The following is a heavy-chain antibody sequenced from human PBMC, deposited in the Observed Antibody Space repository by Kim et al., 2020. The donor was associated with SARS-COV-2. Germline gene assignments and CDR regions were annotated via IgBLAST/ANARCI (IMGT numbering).Heavy chain of an antibody. CDR1: GYTFTGYY. Sequence: ASVKVSCKASGYTFTGYYMHWVRQAPGQGLEWMGWINPNSGGTNYAQKFQGRVTMTRDTSISTAYMELSRLRSDDTAVYYCARGDGFWSGYFLYGFDYWGQGTLFTVSS. V-gene: IGHV1-2*02. J-gene: IGHJ4*02. CDR2: INPNSGGT. CDR3: ARGDGFWSGYFLYGFDY. D-gene: IGHD3-3*01.